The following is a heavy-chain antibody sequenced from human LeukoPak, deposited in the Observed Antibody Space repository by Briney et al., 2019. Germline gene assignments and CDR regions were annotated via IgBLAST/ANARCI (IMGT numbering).Heavy chain of an antibody. CDR1: GFTFSSYA. Sequence: PGGSLRLSCAASGFTFSSYAMSWVRQAPGKGLEWVSAISGSGGSTYYADSVKGRFTISRDNSKNTLYLQMNGLRAEDTAVYYCAKAGAAGTTTTYYFDYWGQGTLVTVSS. D-gene: IGHD6-13*01. CDR3: AKAGAAGTTTTYYFDY. J-gene: IGHJ4*02. CDR2: ISGSGGST. V-gene: IGHV3-23*01.